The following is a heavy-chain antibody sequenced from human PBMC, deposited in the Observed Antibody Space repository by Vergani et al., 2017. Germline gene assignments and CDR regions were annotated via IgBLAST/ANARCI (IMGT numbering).Heavy chain of an antibody. Sequence: EVQLVESGGGLVQPGGSLRLSCAASGFTVSSNYMSWVRQAPGKGLEWVSVIYSGGSTCYADSVKGRFTISRHNSKNTLYLQMNSLRAEDTAVYYCAREKGGLYSDYWGQGTLVTVSS. CDR1: GFTVSSNY. CDR3: AREKGGLYSDY. V-gene: IGHV3-53*04. J-gene: IGHJ4*02. CDR2: IYSGGST. D-gene: IGHD2-15*01.